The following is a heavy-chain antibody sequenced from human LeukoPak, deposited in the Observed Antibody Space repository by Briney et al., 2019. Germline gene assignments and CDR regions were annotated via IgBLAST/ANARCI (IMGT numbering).Heavy chain of an antibody. CDR2: ISGSGGST. CDR1: GFTFSSYA. D-gene: IGHD2-2*01. J-gene: IGHJ4*02. Sequence: PGGSLRLSCAASGFTFSSYAMSWVRQAPGKGLEWVSAISGSGGSTYYADSVKGRFTISRDNSKNTLYLQMNSLRAEDTAVYYYANGYCSSTSCYYLWGQGTLVTVSS. V-gene: IGHV3-23*01. CDR3: ANGYCSSTSCYYL.